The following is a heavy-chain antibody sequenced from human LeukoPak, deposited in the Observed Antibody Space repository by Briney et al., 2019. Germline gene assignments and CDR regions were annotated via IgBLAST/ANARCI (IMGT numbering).Heavy chain of an antibody. CDR1: GFSLSTSDVG. V-gene: IGHV2-5*01. CDR2: IYWNDGK. D-gene: IGHD3-16*02. CDR3: AHDVIGRGFDP. Sequence: ESGPTLVNPTQTLTLTCTFSGFSLSTSDVGVAWIRQPPGKALEWLALIYWNDGKRYSPSLKTRLTITKHTSKNHVVLTMTNMDPVDTATYYCAHDVIGRGFDPWGQGTLVTVSS. J-gene: IGHJ5*02.